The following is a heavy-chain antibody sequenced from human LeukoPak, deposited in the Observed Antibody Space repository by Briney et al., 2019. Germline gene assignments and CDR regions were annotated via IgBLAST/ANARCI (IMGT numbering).Heavy chain of an antibody. D-gene: IGHD2-2*01. CDR3: ARDSGYPLNGMDV. CDR1: GGSISSYY. V-gene: IGHV4-59*01. Sequence: SETLSLTCTVSGGSISSYYWSWIRQPPGKGLEWIGYIYYSGSTNYNPSLKSRVTISVDTSKNQFSLKLSSVTAADTAVYYCARDSGYPLNGMDVWGQGTTVTVSS. CDR2: IYYSGST. J-gene: IGHJ6*02.